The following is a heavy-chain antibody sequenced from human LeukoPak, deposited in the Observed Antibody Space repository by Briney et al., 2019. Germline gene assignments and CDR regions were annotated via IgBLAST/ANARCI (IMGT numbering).Heavy chain of an antibody. J-gene: IGHJ4*02. CDR2: IYYSGNT. CDR1: GGSISTSAYY. D-gene: IGHD2-15*01. CDR3: ARAGVAATSFDY. Sequence: SETLSLTCIVSGGSISTSAYYWGWIRQPPGEGLQWIGSIYYSGNTYYNSSLKSRVTISVDTSTSQFSLKLSSVTAADTAVYYCARAGVAATSFDYWGQGTLVTVSS. V-gene: IGHV4-39*07.